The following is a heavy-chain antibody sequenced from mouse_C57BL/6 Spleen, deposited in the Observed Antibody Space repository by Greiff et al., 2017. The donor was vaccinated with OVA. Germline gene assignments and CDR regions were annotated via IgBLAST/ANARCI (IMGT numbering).Heavy chain of an antibody. CDR1: GYTFTSYW. CDR2: IYPSDSET. Sequence: QVQLQQPGAELVRPGSSVKLSCKASGYTFTSYWMDWVKQRPGQGLEWIGNIYPSDSETHYNQKFKDKATLTVDKSSSTAYMQLSSLTSEDSAVYYCAREDIWYFDVWGTGTTVTVSS. V-gene: IGHV1-61*01. J-gene: IGHJ1*03. CDR3: AREDIWYFDV.